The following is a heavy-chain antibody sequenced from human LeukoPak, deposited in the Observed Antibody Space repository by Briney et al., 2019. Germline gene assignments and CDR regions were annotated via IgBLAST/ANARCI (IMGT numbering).Heavy chain of an antibody. CDR2: IKPKTDGGTT. CDR3: ITPLPYSAQ. V-gene: IGHV3-15*01. J-gene: IGHJ4*02. CDR1: GFTFSSYA. D-gene: IGHD2-21*01. Sequence: GGSLRLSCAASGFTFSSYAMSWVRQAPGKGLEWVGRIKPKTDGGTTEYAAPVKDRFSISRDDSKSMMYLQMNSLKTEDTAVYYCITPLPYSAQGGQGTLVTVSS.